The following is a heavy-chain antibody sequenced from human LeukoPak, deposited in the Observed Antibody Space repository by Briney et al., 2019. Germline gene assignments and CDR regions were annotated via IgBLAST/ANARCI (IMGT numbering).Heavy chain of an antibody. J-gene: IGHJ6*03. D-gene: IGHD5-18*01. Sequence: PGGSLRLSCAASGFTFSSYGMHWVRQAPGKGLEWVAFIRYDGSNKYYADSVKGRFTISRDNSKNTLYLQMNSLRAEDTAVYYCAKTHSYGLYYYYYYMDVWGKETTVTVSS. CDR3: AKTHSYGLYYYYYYMDV. CDR1: GFTFSSYG. CDR2: IRYDGSNK. V-gene: IGHV3-30*02.